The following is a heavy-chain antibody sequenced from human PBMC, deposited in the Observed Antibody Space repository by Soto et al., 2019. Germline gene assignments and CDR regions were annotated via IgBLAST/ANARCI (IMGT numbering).Heavy chain of an antibody. J-gene: IGHJ6*02. D-gene: IGHD5-18*01. CDR2: IWYDGNNE. Sequence: GGSLRLSCAASGFTFSSYGMHWVRQAPGEGLEWVAVIWYDGNNEYYADPVKGRFTISRDNSKNTLYLQMNSLRVEDTAVYFCARDKMDTAMGVGGMDVWGQGTTVTVSS. CDR1: GFTFSSYG. CDR3: ARDKMDTAMGVGGMDV. V-gene: IGHV3-33*01.